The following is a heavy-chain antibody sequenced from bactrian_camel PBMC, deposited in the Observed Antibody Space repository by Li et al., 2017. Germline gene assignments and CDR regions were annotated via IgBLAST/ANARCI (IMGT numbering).Heavy chain of an antibody. CDR3: AAKFWSCSSSAAPY. J-gene: IGHJ4*01. V-gene: IGHV3S53*01. D-gene: IGHD2*01. CDR2: IVRGGTT. CDR1: GYTASRYC. Sequence: HVQLVESGGGSVQAGGSLKLSCAASGYTASRYCMGWFRQYPGKLREAVARIVRGGTTTYADSVKGRFTISQDNAKNSLYLQMNSLKPEDTAMYYCAAKFWSCSSSAAPYWGQGTQVTVS.